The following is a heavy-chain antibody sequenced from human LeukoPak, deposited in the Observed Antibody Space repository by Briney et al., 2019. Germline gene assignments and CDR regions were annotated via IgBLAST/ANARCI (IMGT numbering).Heavy chain of an antibody. J-gene: IGHJ6*02. Sequence: PSETLSLTCAVYGGSFSGYYWSWIRQPPGKGLEWTGEINHRGSTNYTPSLKSRVTISVDTSKNQLSLKLSSVTAADTAVYYCARGRVGTMVRGISYYYAMDLWGQGTTVTVSS. CDR2: INHRGST. V-gene: IGHV4-34*01. D-gene: IGHD3-10*01. CDR1: GGSFSGYY. CDR3: ARGRVGTMVRGISYYYAMDL.